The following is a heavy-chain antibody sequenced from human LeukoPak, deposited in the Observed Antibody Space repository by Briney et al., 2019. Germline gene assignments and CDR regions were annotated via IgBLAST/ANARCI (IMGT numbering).Heavy chain of an antibody. CDR3: ARERIAAAYDY. J-gene: IGHJ4*02. CDR2: ISSSSSYI. D-gene: IGHD6-13*01. V-gene: IGHV3-21*01. CDR1: GFTFSSYS. Sequence: GGSLRLSCAASGFTFSSYSMNWVRQAPGKGLEWVSSISSSSSYIYYADSVKGRFTISRDNAKNSLYLQMNSLRAEDTAVYYCARERIAAAYDYWGQGTLVTVSP.